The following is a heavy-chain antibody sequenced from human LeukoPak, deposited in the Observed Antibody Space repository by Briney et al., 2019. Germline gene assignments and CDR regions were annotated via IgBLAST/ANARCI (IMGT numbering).Heavy chain of an antibody. J-gene: IGHJ4*02. Sequence: ASVKVSCKASGYTLTGYYMHWVRQAPGQGLEWMGWINPNSGGTNYAQKFQGRVTMTRDTSISTAYMELSRLRSDDTAVYYCARVISDYVWGSYRYWGQGTLVTVSS. CDR2: INPNSGGT. D-gene: IGHD3-16*02. CDR3: ARVISDYVWGSYRY. CDR1: GYTLTGYY. V-gene: IGHV1-2*02.